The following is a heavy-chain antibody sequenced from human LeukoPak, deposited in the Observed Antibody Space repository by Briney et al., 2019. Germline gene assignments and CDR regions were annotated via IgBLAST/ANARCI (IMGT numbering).Heavy chain of an antibody. V-gene: IGHV1-8*01. CDR3: ARVSGRSSSGWGI. J-gene: IGHJ3*02. CDR1: GYTFTSYD. CDR2: FDPEDAKT. Sequence: ASVKVSCKASGYTFTSYDINWVRQATGQGLEWMGGFDPEDAKTIYAQKFQGRVTMTRDMSTSTVYMELSSLRSEDTAVYYCARVSGRSSSGWGIWGQGTMVTVSS. D-gene: IGHD6-19*01.